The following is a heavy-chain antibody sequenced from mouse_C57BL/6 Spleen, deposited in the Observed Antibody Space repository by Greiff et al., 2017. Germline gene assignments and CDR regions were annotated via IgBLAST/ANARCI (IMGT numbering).Heavy chain of an antibody. CDR2: INPNNGGT. Sequence: EVQLQQSGPELVKPGASVKISCKASGYTFTDYYMNWVKQSHGKSLEWIGDINPNNGGTSYNQKFKGKATLTVDKSSSTAYMELRSLTSEDSAVYYCARERRNYAMDYWGQGTSVTVSS. D-gene: IGHD2-12*01. J-gene: IGHJ4*01. V-gene: IGHV1-26*01. CDR3: ARERRNYAMDY. CDR1: GYTFTDYY.